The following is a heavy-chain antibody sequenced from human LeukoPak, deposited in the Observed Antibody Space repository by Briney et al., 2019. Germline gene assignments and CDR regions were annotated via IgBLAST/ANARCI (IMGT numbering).Heavy chain of an antibody. D-gene: IGHD3-10*01. J-gene: IGHJ4*02. CDR1: GFTFDDYA. V-gene: IGHV3-43*02. CDR3: AKDRWVGVGELLLDY. Sequence: GGSLRLSCAASGFTFDDYALHWVRQAPGKGLEWVSLISGDGGSTYYADSVKGRVTISRDNSKNSLYLQMNSLRTEDTALYYCAKDRWVGVGELLLDYWGQGTLVTVSS. CDR2: ISGDGGST.